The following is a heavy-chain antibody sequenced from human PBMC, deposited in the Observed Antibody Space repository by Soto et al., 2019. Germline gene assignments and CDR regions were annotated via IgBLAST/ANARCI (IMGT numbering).Heavy chain of an antibody. V-gene: IGHV3-21*01. D-gene: IGHD2-2*03. CDR3: ARIGHRPARYNGYWVYYYYYYYGMDV. CDR1: GFTFSSYS. CDR2: ISSSSYI. J-gene: IGHJ6*02. Sequence: GGSLRLSCAASGFTFSSYSMNWVRQAPGKGLEWVSSISSSSYIYYADSVKGRFTISRDNAKNSLYLQMNSLRAEDTAAYYCARIGHRPARYNGYWVYYYYYYYGMDVWGQGTTVTVSS.